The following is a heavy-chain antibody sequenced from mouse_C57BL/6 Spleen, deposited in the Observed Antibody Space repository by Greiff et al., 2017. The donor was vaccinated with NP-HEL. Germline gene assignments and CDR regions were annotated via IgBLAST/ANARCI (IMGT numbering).Heavy chain of an antibody. V-gene: IGHV1-55*01. CDR1: GYTFTSYW. Sequence: QVQLQQPGAELVKPGASVKMSCKASGYTFTSYWITWVKQRPGQGLEWIGDIYPGSGSTNYNEKFKSKATLTVDTSSSTAYMQLSSLTSEDSAVYYCAKKVVADWYFDVWGTGTTVTVAS. CDR2: IYPGSGST. J-gene: IGHJ1*03. D-gene: IGHD1-1*01. CDR3: AKKVVADWYFDV.